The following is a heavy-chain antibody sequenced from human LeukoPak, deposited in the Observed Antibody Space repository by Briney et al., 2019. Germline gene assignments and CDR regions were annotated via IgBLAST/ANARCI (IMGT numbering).Heavy chain of an antibody. Sequence: GGSLRLSCAASGFTFSSYSMNWVRLAPGKGLEWVSSISSSSSYIYYADSVKGRFTISRDNAKNSLYPQMNSLRAEDTAVYYCARETAAAAVSDYWGQGTLVTVSS. CDR1: GFTFSSYS. D-gene: IGHD6-13*01. J-gene: IGHJ4*02. V-gene: IGHV3-21*01. CDR2: ISSSSSYI. CDR3: ARETAAAAVSDY.